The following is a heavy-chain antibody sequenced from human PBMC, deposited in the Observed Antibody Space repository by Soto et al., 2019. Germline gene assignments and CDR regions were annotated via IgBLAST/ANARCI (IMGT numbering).Heavy chain of an antibody. D-gene: IGHD3-9*01. V-gene: IGHV3-23*01. CDR3: ASHHGSDWPHDASTI. CDR1: RFGFTTYA. CDR2: ISSKGDSS. Sequence: QPGGFLRLSWAASRFGFTTYAMSWVRQAPGKGLEWLSAISSKGDSSYYADSVRGRFTIARDNSKNTLFLQMNILRAEDTAAYSCASHHGSDWPHDASTIRDQGTMVPVSA. J-gene: IGHJ3*02.